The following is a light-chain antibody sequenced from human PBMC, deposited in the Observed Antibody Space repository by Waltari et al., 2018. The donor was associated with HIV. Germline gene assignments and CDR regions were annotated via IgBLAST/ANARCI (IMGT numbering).Light chain of an antibody. CDR3: SSYTTSSTWV. CDR1: SRGLGGYKY. Sequence: HSALTQPASVSGSPGQSITISCTGTSRGLGGYKYDSWYQQQPGKAPKLMISEVSNRPSGVSNRFSGSKSGNTASLTISGLQAEDEADYYCSSYTTSSTWVFGGGTKLTVL. V-gene: IGLV2-14*01. CDR2: EVS. J-gene: IGLJ3*02.